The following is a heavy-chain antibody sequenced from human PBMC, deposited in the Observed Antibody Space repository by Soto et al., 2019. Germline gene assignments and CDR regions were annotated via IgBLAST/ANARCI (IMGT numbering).Heavy chain of an antibody. Sequence: QLQLQETGPGPVKPSETLSLTCAVSGASLSSSDHFWGWFRQAPGNGLEWLASLYHSGTSYYNRSLKSRLSISVDMSASHFSLRLTSVNAADTAVYYCARLVVGAPRHPDFDFWGQGTLVTVSS. CDR3: ARLVVGAPRHPDFDF. V-gene: IGHV4-39*02. D-gene: IGHD2-8*02. CDR2: LYHSGTS. CDR1: GASLSSSDHF. J-gene: IGHJ4*02.